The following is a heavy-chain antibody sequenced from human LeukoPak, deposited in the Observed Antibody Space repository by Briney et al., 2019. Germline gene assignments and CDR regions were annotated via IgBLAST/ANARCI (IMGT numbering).Heavy chain of an antibody. V-gene: IGHV3-23*01. Sequence: GGSLRLSCAASGFTFSNYPIHWVRHAPGKGLEWVLTISATGTSTYYADSVKGRLTISRDNSKNTLYLQMNSLRAEDTAVYSCAKDSGTYYKAFDYWGQGTLVTVSS. D-gene: IGHD1-26*01. CDR3: AKDSGTYYKAFDY. CDR2: ISATGTST. J-gene: IGHJ4*02. CDR1: GFTFSNYP.